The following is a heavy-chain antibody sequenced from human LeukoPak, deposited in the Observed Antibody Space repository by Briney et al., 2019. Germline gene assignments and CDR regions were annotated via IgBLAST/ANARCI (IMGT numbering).Heavy chain of an antibody. Sequence: SEALSLTCTVSGASISGSYWSWLRQPAGKGLEWIGRVDTSGNTNYNPPLKSRVTMSEDTSKNQFSLNLSSLTAADTAVYFCARGGAAPGIFDYWGQGTLAPVSS. J-gene: IGHJ4*02. CDR3: ARGGAAPGIFDY. D-gene: IGHD6-13*01. CDR2: VDTSGNT. V-gene: IGHV4-4*07. CDR1: GASISGSY.